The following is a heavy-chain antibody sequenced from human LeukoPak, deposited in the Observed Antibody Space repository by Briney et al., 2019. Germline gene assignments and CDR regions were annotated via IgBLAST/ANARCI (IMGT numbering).Heavy chain of an antibody. CDR1: GYTFTGYY. CDR3: ARDRKYNWNDMDWFDP. CDR2: INPNSGGT. V-gene: IGHV1-2*02. J-gene: IGHJ5*02. Sequence: GASVKVSCKASGYTFTGYYMHWVRQAPGQGLEWMGWINPNSGGTNYAQKFQGRVTMTRDTSISTAYMELSRLRSDDTAVYYCARDRKYNWNDMDWFDPWGQGTLVTVSS. D-gene: IGHD1-1*01.